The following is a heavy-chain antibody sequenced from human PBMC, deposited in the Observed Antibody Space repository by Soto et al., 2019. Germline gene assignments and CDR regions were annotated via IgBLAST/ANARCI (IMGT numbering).Heavy chain of an antibody. Sequence: GGSLRLSCVASGFTLSNYWMHWVRQAPGKGLEWVSRINRDGSSASYAYSVKGRFTISRDSAKNTLYLQMNTLRAEDTAVYYCTRDPAPIGWYDYRGQGSLVTVSS. D-gene: IGHD6-19*01. CDR1: GFTLSNYW. J-gene: IGHJ4*02. V-gene: IGHV3-74*01. CDR2: INRDGSSA. CDR3: TRDPAPIGWYDY.